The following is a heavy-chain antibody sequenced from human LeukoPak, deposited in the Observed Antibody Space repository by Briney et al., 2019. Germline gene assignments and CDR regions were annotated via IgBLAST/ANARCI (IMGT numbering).Heavy chain of an antibody. CDR2: INPNSGGT. J-gene: IGHJ4*02. V-gene: IGHV1-2*06. CDR1: GYTFTGYY. D-gene: IGHD3-10*01. CDR3: ARAYITMVRGVQPLLFY. Sequence: GGSVKVSCKASGYTFTGYYMHWVRQASGQGLEWMGRINPNSGGTNYAQKFQGRVTMTRDTSISTAYMELSRLRSDDTAVYYCARAYITMVRGVQPLLFYWGQGTLVTVSS.